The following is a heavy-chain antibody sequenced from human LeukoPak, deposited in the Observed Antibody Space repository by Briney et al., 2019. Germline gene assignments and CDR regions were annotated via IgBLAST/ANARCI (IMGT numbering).Heavy chain of an antibody. CDR2: IYNSGST. J-gene: IGHJ4*02. CDR3: ARQSGSYDY. D-gene: IGHD3-10*01. Sequence: SETLSLTCTVSGDSISGYYWSWIRQPPGKGLEWIGYIYNSGSTNYNPSLKSRVTISVDTSKNQFSLKLSSVTAADTAIYYCARQSGSYDYWGQGTLVTVSS. CDR1: GDSISGYY. V-gene: IGHV4-59*08.